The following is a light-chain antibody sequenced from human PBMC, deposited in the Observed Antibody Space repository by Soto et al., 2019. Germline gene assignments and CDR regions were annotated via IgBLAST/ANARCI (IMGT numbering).Light chain of an antibody. CDR3: SSYSISTAYL. J-gene: IGLJ1*01. Sequence: QSVLTQPASVSGSPGQSITISCTGTSSDVGGYDYVSWYQLHPGKAPKLMFFEVNNRPSGVSYRFSGSKSGNTASLTISGLQADDEADYFCSSYSISTAYLFGTGTKLTVL. CDR1: SSDVGGYDY. V-gene: IGLV2-14*01. CDR2: EVN.